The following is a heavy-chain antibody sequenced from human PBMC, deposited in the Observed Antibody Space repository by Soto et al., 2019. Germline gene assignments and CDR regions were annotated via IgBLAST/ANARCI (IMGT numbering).Heavy chain of an antibody. Sequence: ASVKVSCKASGGTFSSYTISWVRQAPGQGLEWMGRIIPILGIANYAQKFQGRVTITADKSTSTAYMELSSLRSEDTAVYYCATQSYYSSSWSEDDYWGQGTPVTVSS. D-gene: IGHD6-13*01. CDR1: GGTFSSYT. CDR2: IIPILGIA. J-gene: IGHJ4*02. CDR3: ATQSYYSSSWSEDDY. V-gene: IGHV1-69*02.